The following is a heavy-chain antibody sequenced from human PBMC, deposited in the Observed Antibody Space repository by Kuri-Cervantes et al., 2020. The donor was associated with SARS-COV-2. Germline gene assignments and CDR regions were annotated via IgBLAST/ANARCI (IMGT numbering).Heavy chain of an antibody. D-gene: IGHD3-22*01. J-gene: IGHJ4*02. CDR1: GGSISTDSYY. V-gene: IGHV4-61*09. CDR3: AGALAYYSDSSGFTYYFDS. CDR2: MKTSGST. Sequence: SETLSLTCTVSGGSISTDSYYWSWIRQPAGKGLEWLGDMKTSGSTNYNSSLKGRVTVSVDMSKNQFSLKLSSVTAADTAVYYCAGALAYYSDSSGFTYYFDSWGRGTLVTVSS.